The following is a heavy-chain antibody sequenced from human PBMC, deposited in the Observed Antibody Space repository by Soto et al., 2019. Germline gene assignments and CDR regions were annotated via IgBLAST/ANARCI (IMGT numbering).Heavy chain of an antibody. D-gene: IGHD3-16*01. CDR1: GFTFSSYA. J-gene: IGHJ3*02. Sequence: PGGSLRLSCSASGFTFSSYAMHWVRQAPGEGLEYVSTISSNGGSTYYADSVRGRFTISRDNSKNTLYLQMSSLRAEDTAVYYCVKGVSYAFDIWGQGTMVTVSS. V-gene: IGHV3-64D*06. CDR2: ISSNGGST. CDR3: VKGVSYAFDI.